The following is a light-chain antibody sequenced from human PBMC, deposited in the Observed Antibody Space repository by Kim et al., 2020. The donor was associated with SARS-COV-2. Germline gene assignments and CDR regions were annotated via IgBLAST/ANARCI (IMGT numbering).Light chain of an antibody. J-gene: IGLJ2*01. CDR1: GDSMASNY. CDR2: EDN. CDR3: QSYDSSNQV. V-gene: IGLV6-57*03. Sequence: GQSVPTACTRGGDSMASNYVQWYPPRPGSAPTTVIYEDNQRPSGVPDRFSGSIDSSSNSASLTISGLKTEDEADYYCQSYDSSNQVFGGGTQLTVL.